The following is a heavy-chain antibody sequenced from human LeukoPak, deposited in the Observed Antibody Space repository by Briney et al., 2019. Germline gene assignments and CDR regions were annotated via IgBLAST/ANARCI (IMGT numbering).Heavy chain of an antibody. CDR3: VKGGSISHNWFDS. Sequence: GGSLRLSCAASGFTYSDYGMHWVRQAPGRGLEWVAFILNDGTWEYYPDSVKGRLTISRDNSRNTLYLQMHSVRLEDTAIYYCVKGGSISHNWFDSWGQGTLVTVSS. CDR2: ILNDGTWE. V-gene: IGHV3-30*02. CDR1: GFTYSDYG. J-gene: IGHJ5*01. D-gene: IGHD3-16*01.